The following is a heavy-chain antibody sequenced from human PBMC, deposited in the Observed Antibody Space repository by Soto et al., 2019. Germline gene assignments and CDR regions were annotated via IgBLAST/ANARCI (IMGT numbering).Heavy chain of an antibody. CDR1: GSTFSSYA. D-gene: IGHD3-3*01. Sequence: PGGSLRLSCAASGSTFSSYAMSWVRQAPGKGLEWVSAISGSGGSTYYADSVKGRFTISRDNSKNTLYLQMNSLRAEDTAVYYCAKVPRFDFWSGYPYYFDYWGQGTLVTVSS. V-gene: IGHV3-23*01. CDR2: ISGSGGST. CDR3: AKVPRFDFWSGYPYYFDY. J-gene: IGHJ4*02.